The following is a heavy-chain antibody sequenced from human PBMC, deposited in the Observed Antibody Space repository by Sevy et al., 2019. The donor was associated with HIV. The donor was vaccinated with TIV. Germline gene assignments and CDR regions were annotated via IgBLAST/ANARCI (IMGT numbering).Heavy chain of an antibody. J-gene: IGHJ4*02. CDR1: GFTFSKYS. D-gene: IGHD2-2*01. CDR3: AREGCSKPHDY. V-gene: IGHV3-23*01. Sequence: GGSLRLSCVASGFTFSKYSMSWVRQTPGKGLEWVSTLTFACGRINYADSVKGRFTMSRDDSRNTFYLQLDGLRAEDTAIYYCAREGCSKPHDYWGQGTLVTVSS. CDR2: LTFACGRI.